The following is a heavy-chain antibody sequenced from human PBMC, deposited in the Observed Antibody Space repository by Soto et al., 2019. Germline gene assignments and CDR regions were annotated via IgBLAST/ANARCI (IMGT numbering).Heavy chain of an antibody. CDR1: GGSISTDHYH. CDR3: AREDDGGDRDYYGLDV. J-gene: IGHJ6*02. V-gene: IGHV4-30-4*01. D-gene: IGHD2-21*02. CDR2: IHYSGSI. Sequence: QVQLQESGPGLVRPSQTLSLTCTVSGGSISTDHYHWTWIRPAPGKGLEWIGYIHYSGSIQFNPSLQSRGSMSVDTSNNLFSLRRSAVTAADTAVYFCAREDDGGDRDYYGLDVWGQGTTVTVSS.